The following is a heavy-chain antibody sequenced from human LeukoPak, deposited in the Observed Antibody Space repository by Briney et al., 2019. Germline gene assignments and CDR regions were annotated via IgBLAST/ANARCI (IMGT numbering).Heavy chain of an antibody. CDR1: GGSISSYY. CDR3: ARVRSGWYTEDYYYGMDV. CDR2: IYYSGST. V-gene: IGHV4-59*01. Sequence: SETLSLTCTVSGGSISSYYWSWIRQPPGKGLEWIGYIYYSGSTNYNPSLKSRVTISVDTSKNQFSLKLSSVTAADTAVYYCARVRSGWYTEDYYYGMDVWGQGTTVTVSS. J-gene: IGHJ6*02. D-gene: IGHD6-19*01.